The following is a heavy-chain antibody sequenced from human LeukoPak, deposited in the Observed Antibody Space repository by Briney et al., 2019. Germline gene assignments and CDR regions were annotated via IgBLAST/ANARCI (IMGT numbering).Heavy chain of an antibody. CDR3: GREIDYFFDY. Sequence: SETLALPCTVSGCSIRSSSYYGGWSRQPTGKGLEWIGSIYYSGSTYYNPSLKSRVTISVDTPKNHFSLKLSSVTAADTAVYYWGREIDYFFDYWGQGTLVTVSS. CDR2: IYYSGST. V-gene: IGHV4-39*02. CDR1: GCSIRSSSYY. J-gene: IGHJ4*02. D-gene: IGHD4/OR15-4a*01.